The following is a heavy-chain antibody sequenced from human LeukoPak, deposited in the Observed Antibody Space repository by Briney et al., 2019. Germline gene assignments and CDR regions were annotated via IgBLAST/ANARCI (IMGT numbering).Heavy chain of an antibody. CDR1: GFTVSSNY. V-gene: IGHV3-53*01. CDR2: IYSGGST. Sequence: GGSLRLSCAASGFTVSSNYMSWVRQAPGKGLEWVSVIYSGGSTYYADSVEGRFTISRDNSKNTLYLQMNSLRAEDTAVYYCARAPTSSPKYYFDYWGQGTLVTVSS. CDR3: ARAPTSSPKYYFDY. J-gene: IGHJ4*02.